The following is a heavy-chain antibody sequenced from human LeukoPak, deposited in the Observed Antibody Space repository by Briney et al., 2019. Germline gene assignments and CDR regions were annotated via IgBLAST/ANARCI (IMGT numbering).Heavy chain of an antibody. CDR1: GYSLSSGYY. Sequence: SETLSLTCGVSGYSLSSGYYWGWIRRSPGKGLEWIGSIDHWGTTYYSDSLKSRLTISVDTSRNQFSLRLSSVTAADTAVYFCARPFSGSGGSTAFDIWGHGTMVTVSS. CDR3: ARPFSGSGGSTAFDI. D-gene: IGHD3-10*01. V-gene: IGHV4-38-2*01. J-gene: IGHJ3*02. CDR2: IDHWGTT.